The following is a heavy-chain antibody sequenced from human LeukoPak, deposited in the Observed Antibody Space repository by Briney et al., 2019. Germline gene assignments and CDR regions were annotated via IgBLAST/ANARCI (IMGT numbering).Heavy chain of an antibody. CDR2: FDPEDGET. V-gene: IGHV1-24*01. CDR1: GYTLTELS. CDR3: ARNPIYCSSTSCYYDNWFDP. J-gene: IGHJ5*02. D-gene: IGHD2-2*01. Sequence: ASVKVSCKVSGYTLTELSMHWVRHAPGKGLEWMGGFDPEDGETIYAQKFQGRVTMTEDTSTDTAYMELSSLRSEDTAVYYCARNPIYCSSTSCYYDNWFDPWGQGTLVTVPS.